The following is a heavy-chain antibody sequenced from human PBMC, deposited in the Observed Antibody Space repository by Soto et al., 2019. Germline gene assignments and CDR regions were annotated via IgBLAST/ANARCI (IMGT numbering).Heavy chain of an antibody. D-gene: IGHD2-15*01. Sequence: EVQLVESGGGLVQPGRSLRLSCAASGFTFDDYAMHWVRQAPGKGLEWVSGISWNSGSIGYADSVKGRFTISRDNAKNSLYLQMTSLRAEDTALYYCAKGVAAWGFFDYWGPGTLVTVSS. CDR3: AKGVAAWGFFDY. CDR2: ISWNSGSI. V-gene: IGHV3-9*01. J-gene: IGHJ4*02. CDR1: GFTFDDYA.